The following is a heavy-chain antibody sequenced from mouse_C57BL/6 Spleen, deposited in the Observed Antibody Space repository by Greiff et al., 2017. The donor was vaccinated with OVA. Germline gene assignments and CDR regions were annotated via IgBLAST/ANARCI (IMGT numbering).Heavy chain of an antibody. CDR2: IYPGSGNT. CDR1: GYSFTSYY. V-gene: IGHV1-66*01. D-gene: IGHD2-5*01. CDR3: AREIVTGAMDY. Sequence: VQLQQSGPELVKPGASVKISCKASGYSFTSYYIHWVKQRPGQGLEWIGWIYPGSGNTKYNEKFKGKATLTADTSSSTAYMQLSSLTSEDSAVDYCAREIVTGAMDYWGQGTSVTVSS. J-gene: IGHJ4*01.